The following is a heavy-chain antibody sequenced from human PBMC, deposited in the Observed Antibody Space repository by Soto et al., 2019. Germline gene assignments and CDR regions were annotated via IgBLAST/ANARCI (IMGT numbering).Heavy chain of an antibody. CDR2: FYYRGST. D-gene: IGHD6-6*01. Sequence: SETLSLTCTVSGGSIISSTNYWGWLRQPPGKGLEWIGSFYYRGSTYYNPSLTSRLTISVDTSNNHFSLKLSSVTAADTAIYYCARQLPGAWAVRPIDCWGQGILVTVSS. V-gene: IGHV4-39*01. J-gene: IGHJ4*02. CDR1: GGSIISSTNY. CDR3: ARQLPGAWAVRPIDC.